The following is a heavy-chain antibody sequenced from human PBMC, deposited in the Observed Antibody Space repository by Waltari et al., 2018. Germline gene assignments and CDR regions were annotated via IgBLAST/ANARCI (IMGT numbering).Heavy chain of an antibody. CDR2: IYYSGST. Sequence: QLQLQESGPGLVKPSETLSLTCTVSGGSISSSSYYWGWIRQPPGKGLEWIGSIYYSGSTYYNPSLKSRVTISVDTSKNQFSLKLSSVTAADTAVYYCARDLGEDEYYGMDVWGQGTTVTVSS. CDR1: GGSISSSSYY. CDR3: ARDLGEDEYYGMDV. J-gene: IGHJ6*02. D-gene: IGHD4-17*01. V-gene: IGHV4-39*07.